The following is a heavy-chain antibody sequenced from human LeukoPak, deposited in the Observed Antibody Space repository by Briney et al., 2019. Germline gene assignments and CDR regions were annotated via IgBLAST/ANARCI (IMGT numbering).Heavy chain of an antibody. CDR3: ARQEGQTEQNLDY. J-gene: IGHJ4*02. CDR1: GYRFSEYW. Sequence: GESLKISCKGSGYRFSEYWIGWVRQMPGKGLEWMGIIYPDDSDTRYSPSFQGQVTLSADKSISTAYLQWSSLKASDTAMYYCARQEGQTEQNLDYWGQGTLVTVSS. V-gene: IGHV5-51*01. CDR2: IYPDDSDT. D-gene: IGHD2/OR15-2a*01.